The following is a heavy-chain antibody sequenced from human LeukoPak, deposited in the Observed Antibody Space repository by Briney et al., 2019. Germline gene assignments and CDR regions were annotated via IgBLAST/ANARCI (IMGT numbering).Heavy chain of an antibody. D-gene: IGHD6-19*01. CDR2: IGANGGPK. V-gene: IGHV3-23*01. J-gene: IGHJ4*02. Sequence: GGSLRLSCAASGFTFNNYAMGWVRQAPGKGLEWVSAIGANGGPKYYTDSVKGRFTICRDSSKNTLYLQMNSLRADDTAVYYCAKDTGYSTGWYAVDYWGQGTLVTVSS. CDR3: AKDTGYSTGWYAVDY. CDR1: GFTFNNYA.